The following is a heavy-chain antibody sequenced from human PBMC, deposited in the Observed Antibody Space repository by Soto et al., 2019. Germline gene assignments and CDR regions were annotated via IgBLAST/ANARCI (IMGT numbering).Heavy chain of an antibody. D-gene: IGHD3-9*01. CDR1: GFTFSSYA. Sequence: PGGSLRLSCAASGFTFSSYAMSWVRQAPGKGLEWVSAISGSGGSTYYADSVKGRFTISRDNSKNTLYLQMNSLRAEDTAVYYCAKVPFDILTGYSMYYFDYWGQGTLVTVS. V-gene: IGHV3-23*01. CDR2: ISGSGGST. CDR3: AKVPFDILTGYSMYYFDY. J-gene: IGHJ4*02.